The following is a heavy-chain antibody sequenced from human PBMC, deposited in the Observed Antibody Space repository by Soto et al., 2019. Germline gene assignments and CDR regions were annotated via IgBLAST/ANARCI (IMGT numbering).Heavy chain of an antibody. J-gene: IGHJ4*02. CDR1: GFTFSSYG. D-gene: IGHD4-17*01. Sequence: PGGSLRLSCAASGFTFSSYGMHWVRQAPGKGLEWVAVISYDGSNKYYADSVKGRFTISRDNSKNTLYLQMNSLRAEDTAVYYCANLPPQLTTVTSDYWGQGTLVTVS. V-gene: IGHV3-30*18. CDR2: ISYDGSNK. CDR3: ANLPPQLTTVTSDY.